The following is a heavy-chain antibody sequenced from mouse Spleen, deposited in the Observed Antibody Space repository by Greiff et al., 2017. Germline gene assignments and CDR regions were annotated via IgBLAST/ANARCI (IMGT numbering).Heavy chain of an antibody. CDR2: INSNGGST. CDR1: GFTFSSYA. V-gene: IGHV5-6-2*01. Sequence: EVKLVESGGGLVKPGGSLKLSCAASGFTFSSYAMSWVRQTPEKRLEWVAAINSNGGSTYYPDTVKDRFTISRDNAKNTLYLQMSSLRSEDTALYYCARDYDGSYYYAMDYWGQGTSVTVSS. CDR3: ARDYDGSYYYAMDY. D-gene: IGHD1-1*01. J-gene: IGHJ4*01.